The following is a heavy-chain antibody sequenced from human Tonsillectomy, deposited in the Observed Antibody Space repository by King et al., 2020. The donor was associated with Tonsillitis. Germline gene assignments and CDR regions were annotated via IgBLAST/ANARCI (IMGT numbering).Heavy chain of an antibody. V-gene: IGHV3-23*04. J-gene: IGHJ4*02. D-gene: IGHD5-24*01. Sequence: VQLVESGGGLVQPGGSLRLSCAASGFTFSYYVMNWVRQPPGKGLEWVSTIRGSGDSRYYADSVKGRFTISRDNSNNTLYLQMDSLRAEDTAVYYCAKDTPRGRIDGYNRVDSWGQGALVTVSS. CDR1: GFTFSYYV. CDR2: IRGSGDSR. CDR3: AKDTPRGRIDGYNRVDS.